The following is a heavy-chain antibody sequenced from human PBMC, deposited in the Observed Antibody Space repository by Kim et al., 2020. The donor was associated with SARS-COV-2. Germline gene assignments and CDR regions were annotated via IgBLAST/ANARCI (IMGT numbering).Heavy chain of an antibody. V-gene: IGHV3-7*01. CDR3: ARDREYYYMDV. CDR1: GFTYTTYW. J-gene: IGHJ6*03. Sequence: GSLRLSCAASGFTYTTYWMNWFRQAPGKGLEWVASIKNDGSDKYYVDSVKGRFTISRDNAKNSLYLQMNSLRAEDTAVYYCARDREYYYMDVWGKGTTVTVSS. D-gene: IGHD1-26*01. CDR2: IKNDGSDK.